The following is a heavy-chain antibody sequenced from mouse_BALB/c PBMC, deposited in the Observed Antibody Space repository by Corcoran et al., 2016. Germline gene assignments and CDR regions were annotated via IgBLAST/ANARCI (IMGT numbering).Heavy chain of an antibody. J-gene: IGHJ1*01. CDR3: AIYYGNYWYFDV. D-gene: IGHD2-1*01. Sequence: EVQLQQSGPELVKPGASVKISCKASGYSFTGYYMHWVKQSHVKSLEWIVRINPYNGATSYNQNFKDKASLTVDKSSSTAYMELHSLTSEDSAVYYCAIYYGNYWYFDVWGAGTTVTVSS. V-gene: IGHV1-26*01. CDR2: INPYNGAT. CDR1: GYSFTGYY.